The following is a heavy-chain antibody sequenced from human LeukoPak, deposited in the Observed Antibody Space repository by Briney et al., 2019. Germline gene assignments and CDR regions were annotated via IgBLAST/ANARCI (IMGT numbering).Heavy chain of an antibody. CDR3: ARGLDDLTDYYMDV. J-gene: IGHJ6*03. CDR2: IYTSGST. Sequence: PSQTLSLTCTVSGGSISSGSYYWSWIRQPAGKGLEWIGRIYTSGSTNYNPSLKSRVTMSVDTSKNQFSLKLSSVTAADTAVYYCARGLDDLTDYYMDVWGKGTTVTVSS. D-gene: IGHD3-3*01. CDR1: GGSISSGSYY. V-gene: IGHV4-61*02.